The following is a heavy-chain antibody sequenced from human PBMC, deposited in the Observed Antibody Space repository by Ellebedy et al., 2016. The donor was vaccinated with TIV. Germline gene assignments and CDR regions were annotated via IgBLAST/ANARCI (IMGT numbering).Heavy chain of an antibody. CDR1: RFTFDIFT. CDR3: ARALGNYHDTSGLGY. J-gene: IGHJ1*01. Sequence: PGGSLRLSCAASRFTFDIFTIHWVRQAPGKGLEWVAAISYDGGEKYYPDSVRGRFIISRDNSKDTLYLQMNSLRPEDTAVYYCARALGNYHDTSGLGYWGQGTLVTVSS. CDR2: ISYDGGEK. V-gene: IGHV3-30*04. D-gene: IGHD3-22*01.